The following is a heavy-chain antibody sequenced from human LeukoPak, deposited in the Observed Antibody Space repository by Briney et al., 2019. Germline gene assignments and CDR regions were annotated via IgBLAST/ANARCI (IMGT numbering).Heavy chain of an antibody. Sequence: GGSLRLSCAASGFTFSSYSMNWVRQAPGKGLEWVSYISSSSSTIYYADSVKGRFTISRDNAKNSLYLQMNSLRAEDTAVYYCAREPYDSSGYNDYWGQGTLVTVSS. V-gene: IGHV3-48*01. J-gene: IGHJ4*02. CDR2: ISSSSSTI. CDR3: AREPYDSSGYNDY. CDR1: GFTFSSYS. D-gene: IGHD3-22*01.